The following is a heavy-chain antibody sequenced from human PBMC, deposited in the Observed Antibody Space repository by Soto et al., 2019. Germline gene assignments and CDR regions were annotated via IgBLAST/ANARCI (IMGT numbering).Heavy chain of an antibody. CDR2: ISYDGSNK. J-gene: IGHJ4*02. Sequence: QVQLVESGGGVVQPGRSLRVSCAASGFTFSSYGMHWVRQAPGKGLEWVAVISYDGSNKYYADSVKGRFTISRDNSKNTLYLQMNSLRAEDTAVYYCAKSPSYPVHFDYWGRGTLVTVSS. V-gene: IGHV3-30*18. D-gene: IGHD1-26*01. CDR1: GFTFSSYG. CDR3: AKSPSYPVHFDY.